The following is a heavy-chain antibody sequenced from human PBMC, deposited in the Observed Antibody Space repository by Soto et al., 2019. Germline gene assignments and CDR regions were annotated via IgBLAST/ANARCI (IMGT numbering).Heavy chain of an antibody. Sequence: QLQLQESGPGLVKPSETLSLTCTVSGGSISSSSYYWGWIRQPPGKGLEWIGSIYYSGSTYYNPSLKSRVTISVDTSKNQFSLKLSSVTAADTAVYYCASRMTTVTERLYYYYNYMDVWGKGTTVTVSS. J-gene: IGHJ6*03. CDR3: ASRMTTVTERLYYYYNYMDV. V-gene: IGHV4-39*01. CDR2: IYYSGST. CDR1: GGSISSSSYY. D-gene: IGHD4-4*01.